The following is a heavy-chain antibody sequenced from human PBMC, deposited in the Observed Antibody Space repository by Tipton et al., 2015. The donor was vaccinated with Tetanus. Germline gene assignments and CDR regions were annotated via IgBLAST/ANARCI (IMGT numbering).Heavy chain of an antibody. Sequence: QLVQSGAEARKPGESLKISCKVSGHNSRTYWINWVRQMPGKGLEWMGIIYSGDSDATYSASFQGQVTISVDKSITTAYLQWSSLKESDSGIYFCARLPKHYSASGSTWGQGTLVTVSS. V-gene: IGHV5-51*01. CDR1: GHNSRTYW. CDR3: ARLPKHYSASGST. J-gene: IGHJ5*02. D-gene: IGHD3-10*01. CDR2: IYSGDSDA.